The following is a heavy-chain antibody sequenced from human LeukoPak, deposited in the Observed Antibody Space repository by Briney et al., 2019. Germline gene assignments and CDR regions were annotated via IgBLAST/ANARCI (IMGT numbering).Heavy chain of an antibody. J-gene: IGHJ3*02. D-gene: IGHD3-22*01. CDR2: ISGSGGST. V-gene: IGHV3-23*01. CDR1: GFTFSSYA. Sequence: GGSLRLSCAASGFTFSSYAMSWVRQAPGKGLEWVSAISGSGGSTYYADSVKGRFTISRDNSKNTLYLQMNSLRAEDTAVYYCASPRGEYYDSSGGAFDIWGQGTMVTVSS. CDR3: ASPRGEYYDSSGGAFDI.